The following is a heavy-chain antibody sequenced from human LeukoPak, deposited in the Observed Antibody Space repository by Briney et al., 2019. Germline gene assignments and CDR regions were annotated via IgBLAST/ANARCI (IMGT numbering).Heavy chain of an antibody. CDR3: ARTLYYDILTGYSPTPYYFDY. J-gene: IGHJ4*02. CDR1: GFTFSSYW. CDR2: IKQDGSEK. D-gene: IGHD3-9*01. V-gene: IGHV3-7*03. Sequence: GGSLRLSCAASGFTFSSYWMSWVRQAPGKGLEWVANIKQDGSEKYYVDSVKGRFTISRDNDKNSLYLQMNSLRAEDTAVYYCARTLYYDILTGYSPTPYYFDYWGQGTLVTVSS.